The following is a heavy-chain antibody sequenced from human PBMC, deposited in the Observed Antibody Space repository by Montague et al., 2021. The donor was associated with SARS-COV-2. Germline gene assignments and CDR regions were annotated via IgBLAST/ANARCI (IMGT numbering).Heavy chain of an antibody. CDR1: GFPFGGYW. V-gene: IGHV3-7*01. J-gene: IGHJ4*02. Sequence: SLRLSCAASGFPFGGYWMSWVRQAPGKGLEWVANITNDGSEKYYVATTKGRFTTSRDNAKNPLLPQMSILRDEDTDVYYCKVNDNCAVNYWGQGTLVTVSS. D-gene: IGHD1-1*01. CDR3: KVNDNCAVNY. CDR2: ITNDGSEK.